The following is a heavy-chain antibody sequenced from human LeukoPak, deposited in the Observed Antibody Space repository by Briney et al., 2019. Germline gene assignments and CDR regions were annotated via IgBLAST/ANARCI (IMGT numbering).Heavy chain of an antibody. D-gene: IGHD6-13*01. CDR1: GFTFSSYV. V-gene: IGHV3-23*01. J-gene: IGHJ4*02. CDR2: ISGSGTRT. CDR3: AKKGIEAADSFDY. Sequence: GGFLRLSCAASGFTFSSYVMSWDRQAPGKGLEWVSTISGSGTRTFYADSVKGRFTISRDNSKNTLYLQVNSLRVEDTAIYYCAKKGIEAADSFDYWGQGSLVTVSS.